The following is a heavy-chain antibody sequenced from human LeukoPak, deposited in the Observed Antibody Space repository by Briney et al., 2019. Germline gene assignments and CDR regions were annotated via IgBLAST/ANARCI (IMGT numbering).Heavy chain of an antibody. CDR3: VIDSGDYFTTS. V-gene: IGHV4-39*02. Sequence: SETLSLTCTVAGGSIVSSTLYSGWIRQPPGEGLEWIANIYYSGSTYYNPSLKSRVTISVDTSKNHFSLKLSSVTAADTAVYYCVIDSGDYFTTSGGQGTLVTVSS. CDR1: GGSIVSSTLY. J-gene: IGHJ4*02. CDR2: IYYSGST. D-gene: IGHD2-21*02.